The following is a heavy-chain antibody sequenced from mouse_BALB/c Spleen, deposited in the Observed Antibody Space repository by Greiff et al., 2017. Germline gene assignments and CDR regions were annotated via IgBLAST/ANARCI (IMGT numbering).Heavy chain of an antibody. D-gene: IGHD2-4*01. CDR1: GYSITSDYA. Sequence: VQLKESGPGLVKPSQSLSLTCTVTGYSITSDYAWNWIRQFPGNKLEWMGYISYSGSTSYNPSLKSRISITRDTSKNQFFLQLNSVTTEDTATYYCARSTMITGPDYWGQGTTLTVSS. V-gene: IGHV3-2*02. CDR2: ISYSGST. J-gene: IGHJ2*01. CDR3: ARSTMITGPDY.